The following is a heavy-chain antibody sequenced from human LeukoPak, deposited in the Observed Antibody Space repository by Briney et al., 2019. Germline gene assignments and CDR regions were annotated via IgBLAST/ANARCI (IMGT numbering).Heavy chain of an antibody. CDR2: IYIDGST. V-gene: IGHV3-53*01. Sequence: PGGSLRLSCAASGYTVSSDYMSWVRQAPGKGLEWVSVIYIDGSTYYADSVRGRFTISRDTSRNTLYLQMNSLRAEDTAVYYCARDPGYRNGVDAWGQGTTVTVSS. D-gene: IGHD6-13*01. J-gene: IGHJ6*02. CDR1: GYTVSSDY. CDR3: ARDPGYRNGVDA.